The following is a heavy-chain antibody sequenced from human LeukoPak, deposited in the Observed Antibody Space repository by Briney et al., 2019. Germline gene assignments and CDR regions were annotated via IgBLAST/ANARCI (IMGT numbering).Heavy chain of an antibody. CDR1: GFTFRSYA. CDR3: AKDSHWILFDD. V-gene: IGHV3-23*01. J-gene: IGHJ4*02. Sequence: PGGSLRLSCAASGFTFRSYAMSWVRQAPGKGLEWVSVISGSGDSTYYADSVKGRFTISRDNSKNTLYLQMNSLRDEDTAVYYCAKDSHWILFDDWGQGTLVTVPS. D-gene: IGHD2-2*03. CDR2: ISGSGDST.